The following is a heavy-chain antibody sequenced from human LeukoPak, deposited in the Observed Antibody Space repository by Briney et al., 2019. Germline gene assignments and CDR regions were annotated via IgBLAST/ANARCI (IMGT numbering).Heavy chain of an antibody. J-gene: IGHJ5*02. V-gene: IGHV1-2*02. CDR1: GYSFTGYQ. CDR3: ARPLYCSDGSCLNWFAA. D-gene: IGHD2-15*01. Sequence: GASVTVSCKASGYSFTGYQMHWVRQAPGQGLAWMGWINPNNGDTNYAQKFQGRVAMTRDTSISAAYIAVNGLRSDDTAVCLFARPLYCSDGSCLNWFAAWGQGTLVTVSS. CDR2: INPNNGDT.